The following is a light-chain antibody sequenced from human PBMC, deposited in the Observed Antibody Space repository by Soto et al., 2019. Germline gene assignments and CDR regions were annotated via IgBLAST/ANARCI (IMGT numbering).Light chain of an antibody. CDR2: ETN. CDR1: SSNIGDNY. V-gene: IGLV1-51*02. CDR3: GTWYLSLGADV. J-gene: IGLJ1*01. Sequence: QSVLTQPPSVSAAPGQKVTISCSGSSSNIGDNYVSWYQHLPGTAPKLLIYETNKRPSGIPDRFSGSKSGTSATLGITGLKSGAEADYYCGTWYLSLGADVFGTWTKLTVL.